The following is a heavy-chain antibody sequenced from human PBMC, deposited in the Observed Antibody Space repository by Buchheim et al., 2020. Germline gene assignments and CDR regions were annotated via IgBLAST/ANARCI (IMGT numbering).Heavy chain of an antibody. D-gene: IGHD3-22*01. J-gene: IGHJ4*02. CDR1: GDSISSAGYY. CDR3: ARERYYCDTGGYSPPDY. Sequence: QVQLQESGPGLVKPSQTLSLTCTVSGDSISSAGYYWTWIRQRPGKGLEWIGEVSHSRGTNYNSSLKSRLTISLDSSRTQFSLRLDSVTAADTGVYYCARERYYCDTGGYSPPDYWDQGT. CDR2: VSHSRGT. V-gene: IGHV4-31*03.